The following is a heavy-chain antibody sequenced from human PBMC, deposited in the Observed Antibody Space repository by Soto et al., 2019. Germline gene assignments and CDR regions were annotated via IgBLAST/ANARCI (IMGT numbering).Heavy chain of an antibody. CDR2: INPSGSIT. Sequence: ASVKVSCKGSGYTFNRYYMNWVRQAPGQGLEWMGMINPSGSITSYTQQFQGRLTMTRDTSTSTVYMELSSLRSEDTAVYYCTRGSFLEWSCMDLWGQGTTVTVSS. CDR3: TRGSFLEWSCMDL. J-gene: IGHJ6*02. V-gene: IGHV1-46*02. CDR1: GYTFNRYY. D-gene: IGHD3-3*01.